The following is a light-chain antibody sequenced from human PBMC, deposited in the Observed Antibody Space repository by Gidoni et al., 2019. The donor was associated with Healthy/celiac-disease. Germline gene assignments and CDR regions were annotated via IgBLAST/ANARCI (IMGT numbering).Light chain of an antibody. V-gene: IGKV3-11*01. J-gene: IGKJ4*01. CDR2: DAS. CDR3: QQRSNWLT. CDR1: QSVSSY. Sequence: EIVLTQSPATLSLSPGERATLSCRASQSVSSYLDWYQQKPGQAPRLLIYDASNRATGIPARFSGSGSGTDFTLTISSLEPEDFAVYYCQQRSNWLTFGGXTKVEIK.